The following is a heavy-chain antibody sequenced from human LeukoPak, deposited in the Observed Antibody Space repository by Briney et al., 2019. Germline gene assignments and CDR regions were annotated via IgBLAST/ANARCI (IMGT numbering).Heavy chain of an antibody. V-gene: IGHV1-69*13. CDR1: GGTFSSYA. Sequence: SVKVSCKASGGTFSSYAISWVRQAPGQGLELMGGIIPIFGTANYAQKFQGRVTITADESTSTAYMELSSLRSEDTAVYYCARESAGYCSSTSCYRDAFDIWGQGTMVTVSS. CDR2: IIPIFGTA. J-gene: IGHJ3*02. D-gene: IGHD2-2*03. CDR3: ARESAGYCSSTSCYRDAFDI.